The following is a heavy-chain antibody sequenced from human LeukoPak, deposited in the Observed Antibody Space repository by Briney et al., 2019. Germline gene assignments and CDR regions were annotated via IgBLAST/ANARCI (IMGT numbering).Heavy chain of an antibody. D-gene: IGHD1-7*01. J-gene: IGHJ3*02. CDR2: ISGDGGST. CDR3: AKNRNYDYAFDI. V-gene: IGHV3-43*02. Sequence: GGSLRLSCAASGFTFDDYAMHWVRQAPGKCLEWVCLISGDGGSTYYADSVKGRFTISRDNSKNSLYLQMNSLRTEDTALYYCAKNRNYDYAFDIWGQGTMVTVSS. CDR1: GFTFDDYA.